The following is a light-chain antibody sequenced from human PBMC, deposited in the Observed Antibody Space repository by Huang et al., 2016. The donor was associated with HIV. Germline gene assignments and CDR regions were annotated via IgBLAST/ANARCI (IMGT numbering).Light chain of an antibody. CDR2: EVS. Sequence: DIVMTQTPLSLSVTPGQPASISCKSSQSLLHTDGKTYLFWYLQKPGQYQQRRIYEVSNRLAGEPDRFSGSGSGTDFTLKISRVEAEEVGSYFCMQSIQPATFGQGTKVEI. CDR1: QSLLHTDGKTY. V-gene: IGKV2D-29*02. CDR3: MQSIQPAT. J-gene: IGKJ1*01.